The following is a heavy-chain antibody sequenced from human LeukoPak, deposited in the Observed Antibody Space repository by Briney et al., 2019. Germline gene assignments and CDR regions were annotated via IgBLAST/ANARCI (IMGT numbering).Heavy chain of an antibody. J-gene: IGHJ4*02. CDR3: ARDYYYGSGIPPDY. Sequence: GGSLRLSCAASGFTFSGYAMHWVRQAPGKGLEWVAVISYDGSNKYYADSVKGRFTISRDNSKNTLYLQMNSLRAEDTAVYYCARDYYYGSGIPPDYWGQGTLVTVS. D-gene: IGHD3-10*01. V-gene: IGHV3-30-3*01. CDR1: GFTFSGYA. CDR2: ISYDGSNK.